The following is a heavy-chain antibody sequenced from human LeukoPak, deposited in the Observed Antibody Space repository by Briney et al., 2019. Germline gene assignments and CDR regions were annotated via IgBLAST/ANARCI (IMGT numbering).Heavy chain of an antibody. CDR1: GGSISSYY. D-gene: IGHD3-22*01. Sequence: SETLSLTCTVSGGSISSYYWSWIRRPPGKGLEWIGYIYYSGSTNYNPSLKSRVTISVDTSKNQFSLKLSSVTAADTAVYYCARAQYYYDSSGYYPYYFDYWGQGTLVTVSS. V-gene: IGHV4-59*01. J-gene: IGHJ4*02. CDR3: ARAQYYYDSSGYYPYYFDY. CDR2: IYYSGST.